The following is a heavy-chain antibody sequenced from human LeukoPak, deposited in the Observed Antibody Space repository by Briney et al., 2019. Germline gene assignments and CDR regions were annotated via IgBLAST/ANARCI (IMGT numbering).Heavy chain of an antibody. Sequence: SETLSLTCAVYGDSFSGYFWSWIRQPPGKGLEWIGEINHSGSTNYNPSLKSRVTISVDTSKNQFSLKLSSVTAADTAVYYCARAHYYDSSGYLFYYYYYMDVWGKGTTVTVSS. J-gene: IGHJ6*03. D-gene: IGHD3-22*01. CDR1: GDSFSGYF. V-gene: IGHV4-34*01. CDR2: INHSGST. CDR3: ARAHYYDSSGYLFYYYYYMDV.